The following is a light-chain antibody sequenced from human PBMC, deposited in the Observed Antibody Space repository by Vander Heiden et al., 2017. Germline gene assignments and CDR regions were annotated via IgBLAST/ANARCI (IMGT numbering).Light chain of an antibody. V-gene: IGKV1-5*03. J-gene: IGKJ1*01. CDR3: QQENNYSRT. CDR1: QIISSW. CDR2: KAS. Sequence: DIQMTQSPSTLSASVGDRVTITCRASQIISSWLAWYQQKPGKAPKLLISKASRLESGVPSRFSGSGSGTEFTLTISSLQPDDFATYYCQQENNYSRTFGQGTKVEIK.